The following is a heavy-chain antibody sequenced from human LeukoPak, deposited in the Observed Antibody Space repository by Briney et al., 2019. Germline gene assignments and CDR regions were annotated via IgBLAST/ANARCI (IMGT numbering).Heavy chain of an antibody. D-gene: IGHD3-9*01. V-gene: IGHV3-23*01. CDR1: GFTFDDA. CDR3: AKGGGFDWLNYYYMDV. Sequence: GGSLRLSCAASGFTFDDAMHWVHQAPGEGLEWGSALSSSGGSTYYADPVKGRFTISRDNSKNTLYLQMSSLRAEDTAVYYCAKGGGFDWLNYYYMDVWGKGTTVIISS. J-gene: IGHJ6*03. CDR2: LSSSGGST.